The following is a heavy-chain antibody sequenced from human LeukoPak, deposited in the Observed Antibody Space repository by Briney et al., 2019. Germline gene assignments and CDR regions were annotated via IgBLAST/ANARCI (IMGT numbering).Heavy chain of an antibody. CDR3: ARLCSSSWYSLYYYYGMDV. D-gene: IGHD6-13*01. J-gene: IGHJ6*02. CDR2: IKQDGSEK. Sequence: GGSLRLSCAASGFTFSSYWMSWVRQAPGKGLEWVANIKQDGSEKYYVDSVKGRFTISRDNAKNSPYLQMNSLRAEDTAVYYCARLCSSSWYSLYYYYGMDVWGQGTTVTVSS. V-gene: IGHV3-7*03. CDR1: GFTFSSYW.